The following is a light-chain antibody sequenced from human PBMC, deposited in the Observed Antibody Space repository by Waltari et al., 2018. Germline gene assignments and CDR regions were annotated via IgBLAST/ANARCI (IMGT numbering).Light chain of an antibody. CDR3: ISYTPSDTYV. Sequence: QSALTQPPSVSGSPGQSVTIPCAGTSSDVGRYTRVSWYQQSPGTAPKVIIYDVTNRPTGVPDRFSASKSGNTASLTISGLQSEDEADYYCISYTPSDTYVFGTGTKVAVL. V-gene: IGLV2-18*02. CDR2: DVT. J-gene: IGLJ1*01. CDR1: SSDVGRYTR.